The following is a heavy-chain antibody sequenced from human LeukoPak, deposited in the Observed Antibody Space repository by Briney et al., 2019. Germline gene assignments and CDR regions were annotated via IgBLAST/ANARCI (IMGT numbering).Heavy chain of an antibody. CDR1: GGSISSGGYY. CDR3: ARVQVGGFLDY. J-gene: IGHJ4*02. Sequence: SETLSLTCTVSGGSISSGGYYWSWIRQHPGKGLEWIGYIYYSGSTYYNPSLKSRVTISVDTSKNQFSLKLSSVTAADTAVYYCARVQVGGFLDYWGQGTLVTVSS. V-gene: IGHV4-31*03. D-gene: IGHD3-10*01. CDR2: IYYSGST.